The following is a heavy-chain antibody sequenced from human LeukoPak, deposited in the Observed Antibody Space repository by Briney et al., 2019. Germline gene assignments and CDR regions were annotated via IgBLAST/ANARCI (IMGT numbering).Heavy chain of an antibody. CDR3: AREAISSGYYYGFDP. D-gene: IGHD3-22*01. V-gene: IGHV4-34*01. CDR1: GGSFSGYY. Sequence: SETLSLTCAVYGGSFSGYYWSWIRQPPGKGLEWIGEINHSGSTNYNPSLKSRVTISVDTSKNQFSLKLSSVTAADTAVYYCAREAISSGYYYGFDPWGQGTLVTVSS. J-gene: IGHJ5*02. CDR2: INHSGST.